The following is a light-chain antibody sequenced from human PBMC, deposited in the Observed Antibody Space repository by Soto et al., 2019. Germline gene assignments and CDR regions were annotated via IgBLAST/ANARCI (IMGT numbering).Light chain of an antibody. Sequence: QSVLTQPPSASGSPGQSVTVSCTGTRRDIGGYDHVSWYQQHPGKAPKLMIFEVSKRPSGVPDRFSASKSGNTASLIVSGLQAEDEADYYCTSYAGSNSLLFGGGTKLTVL. J-gene: IGLJ2*01. V-gene: IGLV2-8*01. CDR2: EVS. CDR1: RRDIGGYDH. CDR3: TSYAGSNSLL.